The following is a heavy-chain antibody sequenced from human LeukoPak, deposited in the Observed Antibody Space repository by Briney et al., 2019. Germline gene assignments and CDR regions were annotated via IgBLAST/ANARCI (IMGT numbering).Heavy chain of an antibody. V-gene: IGHV4-59*01. CDR1: GGSISSYY. CDR3: ARDRTSVFDY. Sequence: SETLSLTCTVSGGSISSYYWSWIRQPPGKGLEWIGYISYSGSTNYNPSLTSRLTISVDSSKNQFSLRLTSVTAADTAVYYCARDRTSVFDYWGQGTLVTVSS. CDR2: ISYSGST. J-gene: IGHJ4*02. D-gene: IGHD3-3*01.